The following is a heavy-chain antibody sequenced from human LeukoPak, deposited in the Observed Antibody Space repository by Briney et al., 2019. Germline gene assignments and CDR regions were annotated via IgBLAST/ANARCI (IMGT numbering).Heavy chain of an antibody. Sequence: SETLSLTCTVSSYSISSGYYWGWIRQPPGKGLEWIGSIYHSGSTYYNPSLKSRVTISVDTSKNQFSLKLSSVTAADTAVYYCARGRYCSSRNCYFDYWGQGTLVTVSS. CDR1: SYSISSGYY. CDR2: IYHSGST. J-gene: IGHJ4*02. CDR3: ARGRYCSSRNCYFDY. D-gene: IGHD2-2*01. V-gene: IGHV4-38-2*02.